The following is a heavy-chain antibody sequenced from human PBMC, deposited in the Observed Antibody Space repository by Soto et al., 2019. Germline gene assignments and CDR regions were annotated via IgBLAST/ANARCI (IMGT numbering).Heavy chain of an antibody. CDR2: INPSGGST. CDR1: GYTVTSYY. V-gene: IGHV1-46*01. CDR3: ARVRVIRGVIPSHFGL. D-gene: IGHD3-10*01. Sequence: QIQLVQSGAEVKKPGASVKVSCKASGYTVTSYYMHWVRQAPGQGLEWMGIINPSGGSTTYAQKFQGRLTMTRDKSTSTAYMDLNSLRSDDTAVYYCARVRVIRGVIPSHFGLWGQGTLVTVSS. J-gene: IGHJ4*02.